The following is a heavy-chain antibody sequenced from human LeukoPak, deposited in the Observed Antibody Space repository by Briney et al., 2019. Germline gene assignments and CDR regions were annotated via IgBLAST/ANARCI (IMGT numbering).Heavy chain of an antibody. Sequence: GGPLRLSCAASVFTLSSYEMKWVRQAPGKGLEGVSYISSSGSTIYYADSVKGRFTISRDHAQNPLYLQMNNQRAADMAVYDCATAYGGYWGQGTLVTVAS. CDR3: ATAYGGY. D-gene: IGHD4-17*01. CDR2: ISSSGSTI. V-gene: IGHV3-48*03. CDR1: VFTLSSYE. J-gene: IGHJ4*02.